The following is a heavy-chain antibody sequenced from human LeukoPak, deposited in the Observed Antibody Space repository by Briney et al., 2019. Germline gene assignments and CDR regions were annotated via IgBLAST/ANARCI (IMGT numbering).Heavy chain of an antibody. CDR3: ATYYYDSSGLCD. D-gene: IGHD3-22*01. Sequence: PSETLSLTCTVSGGSVSSGSYYWSWIRQPPGKGLEWIGEINHSGSTNYNPSLKSRVTISVDTSKNQFSLKLSSVTAADTAVYYCATYYYDSSGLCDWGQGTLVTVSS. CDR2: INHSGST. CDR1: GGSVSSGSYY. V-gene: IGHV4-61*01. J-gene: IGHJ4*02.